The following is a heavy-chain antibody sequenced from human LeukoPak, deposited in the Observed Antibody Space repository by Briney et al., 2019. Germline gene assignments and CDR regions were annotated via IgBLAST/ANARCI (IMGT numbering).Heavy chain of an antibody. CDR2: ISYSGSTS. CDR3: ARDCYHRNYCGGDFGIDY. D-gene: IGHD2-21*02. J-gene: IGHJ4*02. CDR1: GDSISSGGNF. V-gene: IGHV4-31*03. Sequence: PSETLSLTCNVSGDSISSGGNFWTWIRQHPGKGLEWVGYISYSGSTSYYNPSLKSRLTISVDTSKNHFSLKLNSVTAADTAVYYCARDCYHRNYCGGDFGIDYWGQGTLVTVSS.